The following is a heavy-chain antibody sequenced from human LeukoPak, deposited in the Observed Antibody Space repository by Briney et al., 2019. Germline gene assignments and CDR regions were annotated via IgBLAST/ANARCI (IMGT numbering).Heavy chain of an antibody. D-gene: IGHD2-2*01. CDR3: ARDITQLPLALQFYDSIVVVPAATPAGLGY. CDR1: GYTFTSYY. CDR2: INPSCGST. Sequence: ASVKVSCKASGYTFTSYYMHWVRQAPGQGLEWMGIINPSCGSTSYAQKFQGRVTMTRDMSTSTVYMELSSLRSEDTAVYYCARDITQLPLALQFYDSIVVVPAATPAGLGYWGQGTLVTVSP. J-gene: IGHJ4*02. V-gene: IGHV1-46*01.